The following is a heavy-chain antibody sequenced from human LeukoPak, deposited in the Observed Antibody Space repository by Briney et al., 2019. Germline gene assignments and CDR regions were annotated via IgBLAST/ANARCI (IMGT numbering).Heavy chain of an antibody. Sequence: GGSLRLSCAASGLSVSSSYMNWVRQAPGKGLEWVSVIYSGGATFYADSVKGRFSISRDNSKNTLYFQMNSLRAEDTGVYYCAKGSAAAGDFDYWGQGTLVTVSS. CDR3: AKGSAAAGDFDY. V-gene: IGHV3-66*01. CDR1: GLSVSSSY. D-gene: IGHD6-13*01. J-gene: IGHJ4*02. CDR2: IYSGGAT.